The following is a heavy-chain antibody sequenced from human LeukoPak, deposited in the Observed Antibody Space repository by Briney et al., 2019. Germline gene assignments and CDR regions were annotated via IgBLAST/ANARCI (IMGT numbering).Heavy chain of an antibody. CDR3: ARDLPAYYDFWSGYYPIDY. J-gene: IGHJ4*02. CDR2: ISAYNGNT. D-gene: IGHD3-3*01. Sequence: ASVKVSCKASGYTFTSYGISWVRQAPGQGLEWMGWISAYNGNTNYAQKLQGRVTMTTDTSTSTAYMELRSLRSDDTAVYYCARDLPAYYDFWSGYYPIDYWGQGTLVTVSS. CDR1: GYTFTSYG. V-gene: IGHV1-18*01.